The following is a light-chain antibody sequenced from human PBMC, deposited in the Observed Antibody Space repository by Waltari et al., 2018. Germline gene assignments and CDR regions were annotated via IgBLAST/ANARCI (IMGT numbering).Light chain of an antibody. V-gene: IGKV4-1*01. CDR1: QGVLYSSNNKNY. J-gene: IGKJ4*01. CDR3: QQYYSTVT. CDR2: WAS. Sequence: DIVMTQSPDSLAVSLGERATINCKSSQGVLYSSNNKNYLAWYQQKPGQPPKLLIYWASTRESGVPDRFSGSGSGTDFTLTISSLQAEDVAVYYCQQYYSTVTFGGGTKVEIK.